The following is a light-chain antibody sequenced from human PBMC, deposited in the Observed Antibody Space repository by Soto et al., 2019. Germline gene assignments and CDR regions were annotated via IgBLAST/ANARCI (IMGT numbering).Light chain of an antibody. Sequence: QSALTQPASVSGSPGQPITISCTGTSSDVGAYNYVSWYQLHPGKAPKLMIYEVNNRPSGVSHRFSGSKSGNTASLTFSGLQPEDEADYYCSSYAGSFVYVFGTGTKLTVL. V-gene: IGLV2-14*01. CDR2: EVN. CDR3: SSYAGSFVYV. J-gene: IGLJ1*01. CDR1: SSDVGAYNY.